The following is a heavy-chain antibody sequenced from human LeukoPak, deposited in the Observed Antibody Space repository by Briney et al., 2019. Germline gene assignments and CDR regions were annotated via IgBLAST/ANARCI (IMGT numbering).Heavy chain of an antibody. Sequence: GASGKVSCKACGGTFSSYAISWVRQAPGQGLEWMGGIIPIFGTANYAQKFQGRVTITTDESTSTAYMELSSLRSEDTAVYYCASRGYAFDIWGQGTMVTVSS. V-gene: IGHV1-69*05. J-gene: IGHJ3*02. CDR2: IIPIFGTA. CDR1: GGTFSSYA. CDR3: ASRGYAFDI.